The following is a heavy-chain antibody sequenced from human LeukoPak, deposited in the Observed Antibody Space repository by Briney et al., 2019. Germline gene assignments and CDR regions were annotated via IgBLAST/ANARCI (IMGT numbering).Heavy chain of an antibody. CDR3: AEGAIGVAGPGLFDY. D-gene: IGHD1-26*01. Sequence: SETLSLTCTVSGGSISSSSYYWGWIRQPPGKGLEWIGSIYYSGSTYYNPSLKSRVTISVDTSKNQFSLKLSSVTAADTAVYYCAEGAIGVAGPGLFDYWGQGTLVTVSS. CDR2: IYYSGST. J-gene: IGHJ4*02. CDR1: GGSISSSSYY. V-gene: IGHV4-39*07.